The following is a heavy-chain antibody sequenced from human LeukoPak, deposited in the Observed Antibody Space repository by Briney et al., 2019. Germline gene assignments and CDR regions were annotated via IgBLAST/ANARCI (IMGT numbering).Heavy chain of an antibody. Sequence: SETLSLTCTVSGGSISSGSYYWGWIRQPPGKGLEWIGSIYYSGSTYYNPSLKSRVTISVDTSKNQFSLKLSSVTAADTAVYYCARRRGSYLRIGFNWFDPWGQGTLVTVSS. J-gene: IGHJ5*02. CDR3: ARRRGSYLRIGFNWFDP. D-gene: IGHD1-26*01. CDR1: GGSISSGSYY. V-gene: IGHV4-39*01. CDR2: IYYSGST.